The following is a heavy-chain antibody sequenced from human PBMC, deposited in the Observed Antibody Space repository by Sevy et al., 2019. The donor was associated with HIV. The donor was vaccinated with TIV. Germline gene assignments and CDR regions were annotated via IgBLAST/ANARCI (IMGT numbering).Heavy chain of an antibody. V-gene: IGHV3-21*01. CDR3: ARPSHERWDDY. Sequence: GGSLRLSCAASGFTFTSYSMNWVRQAPGKGLEWVSPISSSSSYIYYADSVKGRFTISRDNAKNSLYLQMNSLRAEDTAVYYCARPSHERWDDYWGQGTLVTVSS. J-gene: IGHJ4*02. CDR2: ISSSSSYI. CDR1: GFTFTSYS. D-gene: IGHD1-26*01.